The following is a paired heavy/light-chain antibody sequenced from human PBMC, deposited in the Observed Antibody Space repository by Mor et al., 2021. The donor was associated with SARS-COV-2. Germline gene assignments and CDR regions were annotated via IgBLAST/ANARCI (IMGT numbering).Light chain of an antibody. V-gene: IGLV1-40*01. CDR3: QSYDSSLSGPV. CDR1: RSNLGASYD. CDR2: GNR. Sequence: QSVLTQPPSVSGAPGQRVTISCTGSRSNLGASYDVHWYQQLPGTAPKRLIYGNRYRPSGVPDRFSGSKSGTSASLAITGLQAEDEAEYYCQSYDSSLSGPVFGGGTKLTVL. J-gene: IGLJ2*01.
Heavy chain of an antibody. J-gene: IGHJ5*02. CDR3: ARGSDWGKWFDP. CDR1: GGSIDSYD. D-gene: IGHD2-21*02. Sequence: QVQLQESGPGLVKPSETLSLTCSVSGGSIDSYDWTWIRQPPGKGLEWIGYVSYSGRTNYNPSLKSRVTISSDTAKNLFSLRLTSVTPADTAIYYCARGSDWGKWFDPWGQGALVTVSS. V-gene: IGHV4-59*01. CDR2: VSYSGRT.